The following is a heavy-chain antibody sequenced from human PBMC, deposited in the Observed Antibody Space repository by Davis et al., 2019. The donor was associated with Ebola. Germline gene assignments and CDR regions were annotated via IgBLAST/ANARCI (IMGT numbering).Heavy chain of an antibody. CDR1: GFTFSNAW. J-gene: IGHJ6*02. Sequence: GGSLRLSCAASGFTFSNAWMSWVRQAPGKGLEWVSGISGSGATTYYADSVKGRFTISRDNSKNTLYLQMNSLRAEDTAVYYCARIQSGHHGMDVWGQGTTVTVSS. D-gene: IGHD3-10*01. CDR3: ARIQSGHHGMDV. CDR2: ISGSGATT. V-gene: IGHV3-66*01.